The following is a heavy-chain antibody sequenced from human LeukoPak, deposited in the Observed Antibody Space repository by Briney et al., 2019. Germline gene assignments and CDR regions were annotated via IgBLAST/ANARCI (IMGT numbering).Heavy chain of an antibody. CDR3: ASAAYGSGSYSGDY. Sequence: GGSLRLSCAASGFTVSSNYMSWVRQAPGKGLEWVSVIYSGGSTYYAVSVKGRFTISRDNSKNTLYLQMNSLRAEDTAVYYCASAAYGSGSYSGDYWGQGTLVTVSS. CDR2: IYSGGST. J-gene: IGHJ4*02. V-gene: IGHV3-66*01. CDR1: GFTVSSNY. D-gene: IGHD3-10*01.